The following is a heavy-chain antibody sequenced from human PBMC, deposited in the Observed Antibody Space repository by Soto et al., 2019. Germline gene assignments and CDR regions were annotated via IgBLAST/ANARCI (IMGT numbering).Heavy chain of an antibody. J-gene: IGHJ5*02. CDR2: INHSGST. Sequence: SETLSLTCAVYGGSFSGYYWSWIRQPPGKGLEWIGEINHSGSTNYNPSLKSRVTISVDTSKNQFSLKLSSVTAADTAVYYCARHTYYDFWSGYPNWFNPWGQGTLVTVSS. CDR3: ARHTYYDFWSGYPNWFNP. CDR1: GGSFSGYY. V-gene: IGHV4-34*01. D-gene: IGHD3-3*01.